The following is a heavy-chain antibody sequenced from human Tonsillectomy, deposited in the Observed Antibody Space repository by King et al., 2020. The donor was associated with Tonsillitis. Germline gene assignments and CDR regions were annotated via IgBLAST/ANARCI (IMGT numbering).Heavy chain of an antibody. Sequence: VQLVESGGGLVQPGGSLRLSCAASGFTFSSYAMHWVRQAPGKGLEYVSAISSNGRSTYYANSVKGRFTISRDNSKNTLYLQMGSLRAEDMAVYYCARAYYYDSSGYSDAFDIWGQGTMVTVSP. CDR3: ARAYYYDSSGYSDAFDI. V-gene: IGHV3-64*01. CDR1: GFTFSSYA. J-gene: IGHJ3*02. D-gene: IGHD3-22*01. CDR2: ISSNGRST.